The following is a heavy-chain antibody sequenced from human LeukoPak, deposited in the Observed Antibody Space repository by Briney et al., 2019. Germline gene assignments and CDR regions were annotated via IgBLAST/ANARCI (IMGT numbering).Heavy chain of an antibody. CDR3: ASEGLTGGLFDY. V-gene: IGHV3-23*01. D-gene: IGHD1-14*01. CDR1: GFTVSSNY. Sequence: GGSLTLSCAASGFTVSSNYMSWVRQAPGKGLEWVSAISGSGGSTYYADSVKGRFTISRDNSKNTLYLQMNSLRAEDTAVYYCASEGLTGGLFDYWGQGTLVTVSS. CDR2: ISGSGGST. J-gene: IGHJ4*02.